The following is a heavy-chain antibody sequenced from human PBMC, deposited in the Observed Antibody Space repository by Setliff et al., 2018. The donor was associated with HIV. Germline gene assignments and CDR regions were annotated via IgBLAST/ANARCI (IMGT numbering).Heavy chain of an antibody. CDR1: GGSFSGYC. D-gene: IGHD6-13*01. V-gene: IGHV4-34*01. J-gene: IGHJ6*03. Sequence: SETLSLTCAVYGGSFSGYCWSWIRQPPGKGLEWIGEINHTGSTNYNPSLKSRVTISVDTSKNQFSLKLNSVTAADTAVYYCARGRLAAAASRRQFDYCYMDVWTKGTKVTVSS. CDR3: ARGRLAAAASRRQFDYCYMDV. CDR2: INHTGST.